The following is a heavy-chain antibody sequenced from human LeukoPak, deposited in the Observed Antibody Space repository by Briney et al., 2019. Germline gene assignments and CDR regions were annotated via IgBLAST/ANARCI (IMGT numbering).Heavy chain of an antibody. Sequence: PGGSLRLSCAASGFTVSSNYRTRLRHAPEKGMEWVSVIYKNAITYYADTVKRRFTISRDNSKNTLYLQINSLRAEDTAVYYCARRASSYSHPYDYWGQGTLVTVSS. CDR1: GFTVSSNY. CDR2: IYKNAIT. V-gene: IGHV3-53*01. D-gene: IGHD3-22*01. CDR3: ARRASSYSHPYDY. J-gene: IGHJ4*02.